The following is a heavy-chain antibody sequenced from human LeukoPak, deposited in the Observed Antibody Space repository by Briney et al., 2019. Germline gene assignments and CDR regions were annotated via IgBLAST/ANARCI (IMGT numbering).Heavy chain of an antibody. V-gene: IGHV4-4*07. CDR1: GGSISSYY. CDR2: IYASGST. CDR3: ARDQGGYLSWFDP. Sequence: SETLSLTCTVSGGSISSYYWSWIRRPAGKGLEWIGRIYASGSTHYNPSLKSRVTMSVDTSKKQFSLNLSSVTAADTAVYYCARDQGGYLSWFDPWGQEPLVTVS. D-gene: IGHD5-12*01. J-gene: IGHJ5*02.